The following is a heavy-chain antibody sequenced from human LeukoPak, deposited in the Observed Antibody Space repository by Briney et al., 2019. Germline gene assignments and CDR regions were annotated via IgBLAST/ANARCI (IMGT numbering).Heavy chain of an antibody. J-gene: IGHJ4*02. D-gene: IGHD2/OR15-2a*01. CDR2: IWHDGNNK. Sequence: GGSLRLSCAASGFTFSSCGMHWVRQAPGKGLEWVAIIWHDGNNKYYADSVKGRFTISRDNSKNTVYLQMDSLRAEDTAVYYCARDNIRGAYYLDYWGRGTRVTVSS. V-gene: IGHV3-33*01. CDR3: ARDNIRGAYYLDY. CDR1: GFTFSSCG.